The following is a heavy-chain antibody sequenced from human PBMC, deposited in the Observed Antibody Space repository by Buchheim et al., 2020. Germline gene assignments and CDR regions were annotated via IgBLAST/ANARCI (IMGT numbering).Heavy chain of an antibody. Sequence: EVQLEESGGGLVQPGGSLRLSCAASGFTLRTYWMHWVRQAPGKGLEWVSRINEDGSFTNYADSVKGRVTISRENAENTLYLQMASLRVEDTAMYYCARDLSGSQDYWGQGTL. J-gene: IGHJ4*02. CDR1: GFTLRTYW. CDR3: ARDLSGSQDY. D-gene: IGHD1-26*01. V-gene: IGHV3-74*01. CDR2: INEDGSFT.